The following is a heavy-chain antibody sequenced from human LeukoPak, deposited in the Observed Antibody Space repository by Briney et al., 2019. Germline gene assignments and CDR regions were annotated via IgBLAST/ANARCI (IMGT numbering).Heavy chain of an antibody. V-gene: IGHV4-59*08. Sequence: SETLSLTCTVSGDSISSHYWSWIRQSPGKQLEYIGYIGYRGTTNYNPSLKSRVTMSVGTSNNQFSLRLTSVTAADTAVYYCARLSKDIVVVAAAVAYYFDYWGQGALVTVSS. CDR1: GDSISSHY. D-gene: IGHD2-2*01. CDR2: IGYRGTT. J-gene: IGHJ4*02. CDR3: ARLSKDIVVVAAAVAYYFDY.